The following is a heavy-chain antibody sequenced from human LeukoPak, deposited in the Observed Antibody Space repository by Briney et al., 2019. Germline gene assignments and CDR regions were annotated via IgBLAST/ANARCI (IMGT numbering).Heavy chain of an antibody. V-gene: IGHV3-21*01. D-gene: IGHD5-12*01. J-gene: IGHJ3*02. CDR3: ARDIVATSGDAFGI. Sequence: GGSLRLSCAASGFTFSSYSMNWVRQAPGKGLEWVSSISSSSYIYYADSVKGRFTISRDNAKNSLYLQMNSLRAEDTAVYYCARDIVATSGDAFGIWGQGTMVTVSS. CDR1: GFTFSSYS. CDR2: ISSSSYI.